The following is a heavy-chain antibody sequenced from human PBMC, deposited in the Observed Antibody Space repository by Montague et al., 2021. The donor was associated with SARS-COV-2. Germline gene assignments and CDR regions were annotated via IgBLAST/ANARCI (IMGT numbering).Heavy chain of an antibody. CDR3: ARDLTYGSGRSYYYGMDV. V-gene: IGHV3-53*04. Sequence: SLRLSCAASGFTVSSNYMSWVRQAPGKGLEWVSVIYSGGSTYYADSVKGRFTISRHNSENTLYLQMNSLRAEDTAVYYCARDLTYGSGRSYYYGMDVWGQGTTVTVSS. CDR1: GFTVSSNY. J-gene: IGHJ6*02. D-gene: IGHD3-10*01. CDR2: IYSGGST.